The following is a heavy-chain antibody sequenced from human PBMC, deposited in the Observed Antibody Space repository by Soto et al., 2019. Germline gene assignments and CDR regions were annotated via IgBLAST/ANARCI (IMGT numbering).Heavy chain of an antibody. V-gene: IGHV4-59*01. Sequence: QVRLQESGPGLVKPSETLSLTCAVSGTSFGTYYWSWIRQPPGKGLEWIGYIFYSGHLKYNPSLNSPLTISVAPPKTQIALRLTSVTAADTAVYYCAREGGGYRFDYGGQGALVTVSS. CDR3: AREGGGYRFDY. CDR2: IFYSGHL. CDR1: GTSFGTYY. J-gene: IGHJ4*02. D-gene: IGHD1-26*01.